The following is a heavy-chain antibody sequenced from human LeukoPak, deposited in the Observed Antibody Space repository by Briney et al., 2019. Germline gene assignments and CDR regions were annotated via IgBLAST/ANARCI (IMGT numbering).Heavy chain of an antibody. D-gene: IGHD6-13*01. Sequence: SETLSLTCAVYGGSFSGYYWSWIRQPRGKGLEWIGEINHSGSTNYNPSLKSRVTISVDTSKNQFSLKLSSVTAADTAVYYCARGFSSKHNYYYYYMDVWGKGTTVTVSS. CDR2: INHSGST. V-gene: IGHV4-34*01. CDR3: ARGFSSKHNYYYYYMDV. CDR1: GGSFSGYY. J-gene: IGHJ6*03.